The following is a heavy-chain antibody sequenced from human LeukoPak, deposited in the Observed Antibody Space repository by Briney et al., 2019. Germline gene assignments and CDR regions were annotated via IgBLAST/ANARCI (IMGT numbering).Heavy chain of an antibody. CDR2: ISSGGSTI. CDR1: GFTFSDYY. CDR3: ARVPKDTAMNAYYFDY. Sequence: GGSLRLSCAASGFTFSDYYMSWIRQAPGKGLEWVSYISSGGSTIYYADSVKGRFTISRDNAKNSLYLQMNSLRAEDTAVYYCARVPKDTAMNAYYFDYWGQGTLVTVSS. J-gene: IGHJ4*02. V-gene: IGHV3-11*01. D-gene: IGHD5-18*01.